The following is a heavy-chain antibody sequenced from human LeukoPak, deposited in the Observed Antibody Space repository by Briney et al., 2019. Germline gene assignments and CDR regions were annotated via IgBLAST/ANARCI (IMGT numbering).Heavy chain of an antibody. CDR3: AKDAAGPEY. CDR1: GLTFSDYS. V-gene: IGHV3-23*01. Sequence: GGSLRLSCAVSGLTFSDYSMAWVRQAPGKGLFWVSGISAGGGSTYYADSVKGRFTISRDNSRNTLYLKMNSLSAEDTAVYYCAKDAAGPEYWGQGTLVTVSS. J-gene: IGHJ4*02. CDR2: ISAGGGST. D-gene: IGHD6-13*01.